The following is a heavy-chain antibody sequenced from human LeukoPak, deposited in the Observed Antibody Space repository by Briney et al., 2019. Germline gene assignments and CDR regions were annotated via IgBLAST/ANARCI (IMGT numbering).Heavy chain of an antibody. CDR2: ISSSSSYI. V-gene: IGHV3-21*01. Sequence: GGSLRLSCAASGFTFSSYSMNWVRQAPGKGLEWVSSISSSSSYIYYADSVKGRLTISRDNAKNSLYLQMNSLRAEDTAVYYCARDVRAGTLAYWGQGTLVTVSS. J-gene: IGHJ4*02. CDR1: GFTFSSYS. D-gene: IGHD3-10*02. CDR3: ARDVRAGTLAY.